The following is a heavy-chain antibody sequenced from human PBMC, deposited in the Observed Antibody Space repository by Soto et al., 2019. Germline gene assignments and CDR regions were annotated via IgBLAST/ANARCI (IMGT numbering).Heavy chain of an antibody. CDR2: MNPNSGNT. D-gene: IGHD5-18*01. Sequence: ASVKVSCKASGYTFTSYDINWVRQATGQGLEWMGWMNPNSGNTGYAQKFQGRVTMTRNTSISTAYMELSSLRSEDTAVYYCAREDSYGNWFDPWGQGTLVTVS. V-gene: IGHV1-8*01. CDR1: GYTFTSYD. CDR3: AREDSYGNWFDP. J-gene: IGHJ5*02.